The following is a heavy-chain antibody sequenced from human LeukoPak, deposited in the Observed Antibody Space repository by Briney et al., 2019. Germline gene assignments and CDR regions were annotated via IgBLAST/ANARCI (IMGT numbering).Heavy chain of an antibody. D-gene: IGHD3-9*01. CDR1: GGSLSRYF. Sequence: SETLPLTCVLYGGSLSRYFLSWIRQPPGKGLEWIGEIHHTGATNYKPSLKSRVSISLDMSKNQLSLEMRSVAAADTAVYYCARGRLDYYYMDVWGRGTTVTVSS. V-gene: IGHV4-34*01. J-gene: IGHJ6*03. CDR3: ARGRLDYYYMDV. CDR2: IHHTGAT.